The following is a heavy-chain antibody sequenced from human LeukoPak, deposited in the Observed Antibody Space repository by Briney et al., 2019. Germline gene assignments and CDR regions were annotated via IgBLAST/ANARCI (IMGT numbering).Heavy chain of an antibody. CDR1: GGSISSGSYY. CDR3: ARGGSAFDI. D-gene: IGHD3-16*01. Sequence: SETLSHTCTVSGGSISSGSYYWSWIRQPAGKGLEWIGRIYTSGSTNYNPSLKSRVTISVDTSKNQFSLKLSSVTAADTAVYYCARGGSAFDIWGQGTMVTVSS. J-gene: IGHJ3*02. CDR2: IYTSGST. V-gene: IGHV4-61*02.